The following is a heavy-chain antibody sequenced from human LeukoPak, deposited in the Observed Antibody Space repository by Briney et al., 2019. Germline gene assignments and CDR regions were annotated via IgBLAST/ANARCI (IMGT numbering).Heavy chain of an antibody. CDR2: IYSGGST. J-gene: IGHJ6*03. D-gene: IGHD2-2*01. CDR1: GFPLSINY. CDR3: ARGAIPRYCSSTSCYWAYYYYYMDV. V-gene: IGHV3-53*01. Sequence: GGSLRLSCAASGFPLSINYVSWVRQAPGKGLEWVSVIYSGGSTYYADSVKGRFTISRDNSKNTLYLQMHSLRAEDTAVYYCARGAIPRYCSSTSCYWAYYYYYMDVWGKGTTVTVSS.